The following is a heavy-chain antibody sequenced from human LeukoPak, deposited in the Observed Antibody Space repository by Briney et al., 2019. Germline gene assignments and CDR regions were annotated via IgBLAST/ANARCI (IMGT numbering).Heavy chain of an antibody. J-gene: IGHJ4*02. V-gene: IGHV4-59*02. D-gene: IGHD3-10*01. CDR1: GGAVSSYY. CDR3: ARTMSSGSYDYFDY. Sequence: SETLSLTCTVSGGAVSSYYWSWIRQPPGKGLEWIGYIYYSGSTNYNPSLKSRVTISVDTSKNQFSLKLSSVTAADTAVYYCARTMSSGSYDYFDYWGQGTLVTVSS. CDR2: IYYSGST.